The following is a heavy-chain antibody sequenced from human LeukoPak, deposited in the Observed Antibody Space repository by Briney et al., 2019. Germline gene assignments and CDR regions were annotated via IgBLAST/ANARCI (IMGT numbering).Heavy chain of an antibody. CDR3: ASMSGYYPSYYFDY. CDR2: TSAYNGNI. Sequence: GASVKVSCKASGYTFISYGITWVRQAPGQGLEWLGWTSAYNGNIDYAQKLQGRVTLTTDTSTSTAYMEVRSLRSDDTAVYYCASMSGYYPSYYFDYWGQGTLVTVSS. CDR1: GYTFISYG. V-gene: IGHV1-18*01. J-gene: IGHJ4*02. D-gene: IGHD3-3*01.